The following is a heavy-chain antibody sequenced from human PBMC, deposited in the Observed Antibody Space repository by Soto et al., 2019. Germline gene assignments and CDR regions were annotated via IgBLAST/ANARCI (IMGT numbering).Heavy chain of an antibody. CDR1: GGSISSYY. D-gene: IGHD5-12*01. J-gene: IGHJ4*02. CDR3: AAETKGDGYNFDY. V-gene: IGHV4-59*12. CDR2: IYYSGST. Sequence: SETLSLTCTVSGGSISSYYLSWIRQPPGKGLEWIGYIYYSGSTNYNPSLNSRVTISRDNSKNTLYLQMNSLRAEDTAVYYCAAETKGDGYNFDYWGQGTLVTVSS.